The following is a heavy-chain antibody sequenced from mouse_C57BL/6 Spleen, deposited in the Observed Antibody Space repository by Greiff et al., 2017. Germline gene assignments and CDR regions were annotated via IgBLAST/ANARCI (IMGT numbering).Heavy chain of an antibody. Sequence: VQLQESGAELVMPGASVKLSCTASGYTFTSYWMHWVKQRPGQGLEWIGAIDPSDSYTNYNQKFKGKSTLTVDKSSSTAYMQLSSLTSEDSAVYYCARGSTTYAMDYWGQGTSVTVSS. D-gene: IGHD1-1*01. J-gene: IGHJ4*01. CDR3: ARGSTTYAMDY. CDR1: GYTFTSYW. CDR2: IDPSDSYT. V-gene: IGHV1-69*01.